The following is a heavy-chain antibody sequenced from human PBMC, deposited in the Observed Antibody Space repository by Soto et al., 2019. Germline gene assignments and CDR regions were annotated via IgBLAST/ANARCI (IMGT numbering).Heavy chain of an antibody. CDR1: GGSVSSSSYY. V-gene: IGHV4-61*01. D-gene: IGHD3-10*01. Sequence: QVQLQESGPGLVKPSETLSLTCTVSGGSVSSSSYYWTWIRQSPGKGLEWIGYIYFSGTTEYNHSIKSRVTISFDTSKNQFSLKLNSVIVADTAGYFCSREGHRAGMIRGFDSWGQGTLGTVSS. J-gene: IGHJ4*02. CDR2: IYFSGTT. CDR3: SREGHRAGMIRGFDS.